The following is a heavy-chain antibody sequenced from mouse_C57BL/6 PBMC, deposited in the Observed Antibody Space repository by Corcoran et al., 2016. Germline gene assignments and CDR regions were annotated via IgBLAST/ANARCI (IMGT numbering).Heavy chain of an antibody. J-gene: IGHJ2*01. CDR2: INPNNGGT. D-gene: IGHD1-1*01. CDR3: AREEYYYGSRGGY. Sequence: EVQLQQSGPELVKPGASVKISCKASGYTFTDYYMNWVKQSHGKSLEWIGDINPNNGGTSYNQKFKGKATLTVDKSSSTAYMELRSLTSEDSAVYYCAREEYYYGSRGGYWGQGTTLTVSS. V-gene: IGHV1-26*01. CDR1: GYTFTDYY.